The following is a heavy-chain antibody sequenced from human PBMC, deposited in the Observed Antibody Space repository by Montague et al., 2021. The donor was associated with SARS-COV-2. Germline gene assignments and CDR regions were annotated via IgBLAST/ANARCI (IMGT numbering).Heavy chain of an antibody. J-gene: IGHJ6*02. CDR3: ARGYDFWSGGYYYYYGMDV. CDR1: GFTFSSYS. V-gene: IGHV3-21*01. CDR2: ISSSSSYI. D-gene: IGHD3-3*01. Sequence: SLRLSCAASGFTFSSYSMNWVRQAPGKGLEWVSSISSSSSYIYYADSVKSRFTISRDNAKNSLYLQMNSLRAEDTAVYYCARGYDFWSGGYYYYYGMDVWGQGTTVTVSS.